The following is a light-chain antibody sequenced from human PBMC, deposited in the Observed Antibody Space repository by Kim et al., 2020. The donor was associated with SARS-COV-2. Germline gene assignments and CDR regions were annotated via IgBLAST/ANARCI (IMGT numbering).Light chain of an antibody. CDR2: GAS. V-gene: IGKV3-20*01. CDR3: QQFGTKPVT. Sequence: CPGERTSLSCRASQSVGTTYLAWYQQKPGQAPRLLIYGASSRAKGIPDRVSGSGSGTDFTLTINRLEPEDFAVYYCQQFGTKPVTFGQGTKVDIK. J-gene: IGKJ1*01. CDR1: QSVGTTY.